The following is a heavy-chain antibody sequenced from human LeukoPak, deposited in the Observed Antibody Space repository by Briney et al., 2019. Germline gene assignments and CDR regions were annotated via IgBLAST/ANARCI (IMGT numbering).Heavy chain of an antibody. Sequence: ASVEVSCKASGYTFTDYYMHWVRQAPGQGLEWMGRINPYSGGTNYAQKFQGRVTMTRDTSISTAYMELSRPKSDDTAVYYCARDYSSGWYVYWGQGTLVTVSS. CDR3: ARDYSSGWYVY. D-gene: IGHD6-19*01. CDR1: GYTFTDYY. V-gene: IGHV1-2*06. CDR2: INPYSGGT. J-gene: IGHJ4*02.